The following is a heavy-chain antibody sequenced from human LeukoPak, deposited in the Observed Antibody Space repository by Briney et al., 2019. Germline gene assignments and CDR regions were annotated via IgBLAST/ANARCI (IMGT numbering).Heavy chain of an antibody. CDR1: GYTFTGYV. J-gene: IGHJ5*02. CDR3: ARGSASGSHRTS. Sequence: GASVKVSCKASGYTFTGYVINWVRQAIGQGLEWMGWMNPNSGNTGYAQKFQGRVTMTRNTSIGTAYMELSSLRSEDTAVYYCARGSASGSHRTSWGQGTLVTVSS. CDR2: MNPNSGNT. V-gene: IGHV1-8*01. D-gene: IGHD3-10*01.